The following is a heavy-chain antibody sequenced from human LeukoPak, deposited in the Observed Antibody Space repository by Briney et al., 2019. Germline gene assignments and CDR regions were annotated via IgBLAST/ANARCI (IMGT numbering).Heavy chain of an antibody. CDR3: SVSTVTTYY. V-gene: IGHV4-34*01. Sequence: SETLSLTCAVYGGSFSGYYWSWIRQPPGKGLEWIGEINRSGNTNYNPSLKSRVTISVDTSKNQFSLKLSSVTAADTAVYYCSVSTVTTYYWGQGTLVTVSS. D-gene: IGHD4-11*01. J-gene: IGHJ4*02. CDR2: INRSGNT. CDR1: GGSFSGYY.